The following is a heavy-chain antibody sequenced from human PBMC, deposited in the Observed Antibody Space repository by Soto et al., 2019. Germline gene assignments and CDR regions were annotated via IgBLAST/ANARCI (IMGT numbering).Heavy chain of an antibody. CDR2: ISRSSTGI. CDR1: GFTFSLYS. CDR3: ARAVTWGFDV. D-gene: IGHD7-27*01. Sequence: EVQLVESGGGLVQPGGSLRLSCAASGFTFSLYSMSWVRQAPGKGLEWVSYISRSSTGIHYADSVKGRFTISRDDVTNSMHLQMNSLREGDTAVYYCARAVTWGFDVWGQGTTVSISS. J-gene: IGHJ6*01. V-gene: IGHV3-48*02.